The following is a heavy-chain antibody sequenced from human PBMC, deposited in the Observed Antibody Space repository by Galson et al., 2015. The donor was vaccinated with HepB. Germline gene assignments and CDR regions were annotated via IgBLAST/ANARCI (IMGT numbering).Heavy chain of an antibody. CDR3: ARVSLIVPEGGFDT. J-gene: IGHJ5*02. D-gene: IGHD2-2*01. Sequence: SVKVSCKVSGYTLTDLSMHWVRQAPGKGLEWMGGFDPEDGETTYAQKFQGRVTMTEDTSTDTAYTELSRLRSDDTAVYYCARVSLIVPEGGFDTWGQGTLVTVSS. V-gene: IGHV1-24*01. CDR2: FDPEDGET. CDR1: GYTLTDLS.